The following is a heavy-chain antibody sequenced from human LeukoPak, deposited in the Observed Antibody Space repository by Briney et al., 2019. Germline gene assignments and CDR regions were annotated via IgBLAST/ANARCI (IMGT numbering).Heavy chain of an antibody. J-gene: IGHJ4*02. V-gene: IGHV3-23*01. CDR3: ANNCGGDCYAPNY. CDR2: ISGSGGST. CDR1: GFTFSSYA. Sequence: GGSLRLSCAASGFTFSSYAMSWVRQAPGKGLEWVSAISGSGGSTYYADPVKGRFTISRDSSKSTLYLQMNSLRAEDTAVYYCANNCGGDCYAPNYWGQGTLVTVSS. D-gene: IGHD2-21*01.